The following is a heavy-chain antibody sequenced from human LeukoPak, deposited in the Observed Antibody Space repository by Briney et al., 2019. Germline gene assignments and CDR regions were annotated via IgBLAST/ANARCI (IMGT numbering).Heavy chain of an antibody. Sequence: GGPLRLSCAASGFTFSSYWMSWVRQAPGKGLEWVANIKQDGSEKYYVDSVKGRFTISRDNSKNTLYLQMNSLRAEDTAVYYCAKDGYKSYFDYWGQGTLVTVSS. J-gene: IGHJ4*02. CDR1: GFTFSSYW. V-gene: IGHV3-7*01. CDR2: IKQDGSEK. D-gene: IGHD5-24*01. CDR3: AKDGYKSYFDY.